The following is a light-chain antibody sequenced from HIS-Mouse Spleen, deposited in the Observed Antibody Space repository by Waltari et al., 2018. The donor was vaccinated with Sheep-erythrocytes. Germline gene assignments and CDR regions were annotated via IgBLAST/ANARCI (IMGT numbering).Light chain of an antibody. CDR1: SSNIGSNT. CDR2: SNN. Sequence: QSVLTQPPSASGTPGQRVTISCSGSSSNIGSNTVNWYQQLPGTAPKRLIYSNNQRPSGVPDRFSGSESGTSASLAISGLQSEDEADYYCAAWDDSLNGYVFGTGTKVTVL. V-gene: IGLV1-44*01. CDR3: AAWDDSLNGYV. J-gene: IGLJ1*01.